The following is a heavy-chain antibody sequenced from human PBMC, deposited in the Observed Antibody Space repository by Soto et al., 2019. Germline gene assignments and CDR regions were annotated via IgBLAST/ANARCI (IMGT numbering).Heavy chain of an antibody. CDR1: GFTFSSYS. CDR3: ARGEGDVVVPAAYNWFDP. J-gene: IGHJ5*02. D-gene: IGHD2-2*01. Sequence: EVQLVESGGGLVQPGGSLRLSCAASGFTFSSYSMNWVRQAPGKGLEWVSYISSSSSTIYYADSVKGRFTISRDNAKNSLYLQMNSLRAEDTAVYYCARGEGDVVVPAAYNWFDPWVQGTLVTVSS. CDR2: ISSSSSTI. V-gene: IGHV3-48*01.